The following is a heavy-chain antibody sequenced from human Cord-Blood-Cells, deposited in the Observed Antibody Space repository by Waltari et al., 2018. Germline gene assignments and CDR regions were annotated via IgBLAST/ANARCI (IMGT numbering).Heavy chain of an antibody. J-gene: IGHJ3*02. CDR2: IYPCDSDT. Sequence: VPLVQSGAAVTKPGASLKLSCQASGYSFTSYWIGWVRTMTGKGREWMGIIYPCDSDTRYSPSFQGQVPISAEKYISPAYLQWSSLKASDTAIDYCAGGYCSSSSCYTAFDIWGQGTMVTVSS. D-gene: IGHD2-2*02. V-gene: IGHV5-51*01. CDR1: GYSFTSYW. CDR3: AGGYCSSSSCYTAFDI.